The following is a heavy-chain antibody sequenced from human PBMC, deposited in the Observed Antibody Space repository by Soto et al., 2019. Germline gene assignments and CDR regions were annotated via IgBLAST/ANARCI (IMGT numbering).Heavy chain of an antibody. Sequence: ASVKVSCKASGGTFSSYAISWVRQAPGQGLEWMGGIIPIFGTANYAQKFQGRVTITADESTSTAYMELSSLRSEDTAVYYCARASKTMEWLLSDYYYGMDVWGQGTTVTVSS. D-gene: IGHD3-3*01. CDR2: IIPIFGTA. V-gene: IGHV1-69*13. CDR1: GGTFSSYA. J-gene: IGHJ6*02. CDR3: ARASKTMEWLLSDYYYGMDV.